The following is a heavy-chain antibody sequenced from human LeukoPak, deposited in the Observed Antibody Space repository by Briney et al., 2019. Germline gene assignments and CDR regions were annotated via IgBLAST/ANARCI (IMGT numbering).Heavy chain of an antibody. CDR3: ARRYCSSTSCYEPDAFDI. Sequence: GESLQISCQGSGYTFTNHWIAWVRQMPGKGLEWMGIIYPGDSDTRYSPSFQGQVIISADKSISTSYLQWSSLKASDTAKYYCARRYCSSTSCYEPDAFDIWGQRTMVTVSS. CDR2: IYPGDSDT. J-gene: IGHJ3*02. D-gene: IGHD2-2*01. V-gene: IGHV5-51*01. CDR1: GYTFTNHW.